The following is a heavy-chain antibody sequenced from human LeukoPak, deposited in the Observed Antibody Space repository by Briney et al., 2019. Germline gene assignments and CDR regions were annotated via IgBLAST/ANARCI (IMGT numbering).Heavy chain of an antibody. CDR1: GFTFSSYG. CDR2: ISGSGETT. V-gene: IGHV3-23*01. CDR3: ARAVYYGSGSYYHNWFDP. D-gene: IGHD3-10*01. J-gene: IGHJ5*02. Sequence: GGSLRLSCAASGFTFSSYGMTWLRQTPAKGLEWVSAISGSGETTYYSDSVKGRFTISRDNSKNTLFLQMNSLRAEDTAVYYCARAVYYGSGSYYHNWFDPWGQGTLVTVSS.